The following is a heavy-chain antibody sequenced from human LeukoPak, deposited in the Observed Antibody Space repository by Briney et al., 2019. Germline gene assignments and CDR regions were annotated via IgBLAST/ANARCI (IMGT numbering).Heavy chain of an antibody. CDR3: AKQDPHSSSSYYYGMDV. Sequence: GGSLRLSCAASGFTFSSYGMHWVRQAPGKGLEWVAVISYDGSNKYYADSVKGRFTISRDNSKNTLYLQMNSLRAEDTAVYYCAKQDPHSSSSYYYGMDVWGQGTTVTVSS. J-gene: IGHJ6*02. CDR2: ISYDGSNK. CDR1: GFTFSSYG. V-gene: IGHV3-30*18. D-gene: IGHD6-13*01.